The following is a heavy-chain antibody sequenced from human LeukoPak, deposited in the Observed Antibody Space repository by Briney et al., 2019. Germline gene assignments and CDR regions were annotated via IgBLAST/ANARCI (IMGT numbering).Heavy chain of an antibody. CDR3: ARDNPYSSGWYGTVYYGMDV. CDR1: GYTFTGYY. CDR2: INPNSGGT. J-gene: IGHJ6*02. D-gene: IGHD6-19*01. Sequence: ASVKVSCKASGYTFTGYYMHWVRRAPGQGLEWMGWINPNSGGTNYAQKFQGWVTMTRDTSISTAYMELSRLRSDDTAVYYCARDNPYSSGWYGTVYYGMDVWGQGTTVTVSS. V-gene: IGHV1-2*04.